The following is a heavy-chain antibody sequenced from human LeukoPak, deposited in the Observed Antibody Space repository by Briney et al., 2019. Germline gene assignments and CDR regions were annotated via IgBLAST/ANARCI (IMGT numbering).Heavy chain of an antibody. D-gene: IGHD3-16*01. CDR1: GFTFSTYG. CDR3: AKDGAFGGVSLYFQH. CDR2: ISGSGGST. Sequence: PGGSLSLSCAASGFTFSTYGMSWVRQAPGKGLGWVSAISGSGGSTYYADSVKGRSTISRDNSKNTLYLQMNRLRAEDTAVYYCAKDGAFGGVSLYFQHWGQGTLVTVSS. V-gene: IGHV3-23*01. J-gene: IGHJ1*01.